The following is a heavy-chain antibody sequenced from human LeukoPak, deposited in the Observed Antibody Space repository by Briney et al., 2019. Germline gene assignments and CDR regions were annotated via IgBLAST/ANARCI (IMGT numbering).Heavy chain of an antibody. Sequence: SGGSLRLSCAAPGFTFSSYAMHWVRQAPGKGLEWVAVISYDGSNKYYADSVKGRFTISRDNSKNTLYLQMNSLRAEDTAMYYCARGSHGSGGIDYWGQGTLVTVSS. D-gene: IGHD3-10*01. CDR1: GFTFSSYA. J-gene: IGHJ4*02. CDR2: ISYDGSNK. CDR3: ARGSHGSGGIDY. V-gene: IGHV3-30*04.